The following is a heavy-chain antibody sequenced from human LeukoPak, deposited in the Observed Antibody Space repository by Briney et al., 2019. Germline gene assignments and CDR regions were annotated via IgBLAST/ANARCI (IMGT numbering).Heavy chain of an antibody. D-gene: IGHD3-16*01. CDR1: GFTFSSYG. Sequence: GGSLRLSCAAYGFTFSSYGMHWVRQAPGKGLEWVAVISYDGSNKYYADSVKGRFTISRDNSKNTLYLQMNSLRAEDTAVCYCAKDISVHPYYWGQGTLVTVSS. V-gene: IGHV3-30*18. J-gene: IGHJ4*02. CDR3: AKDISVHPYY. CDR2: ISYDGSNK.